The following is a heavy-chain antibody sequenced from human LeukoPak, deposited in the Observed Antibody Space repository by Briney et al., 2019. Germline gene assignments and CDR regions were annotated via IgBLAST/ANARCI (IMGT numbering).Heavy chain of an antibody. Sequence: GGSLRLSCAASGFTFSSYDMSWVRQAPGKGLEWVSAISGSGVSTYYADSVKGRFTISRDNSENTLYLQMNSLRAEDTAVYYCAKDLRFGGPPGFDPWGQGTRVTASS. CDR1: GFTFSSYD. J-gene: IGHJ5*02. CDR3: AKDLRFGGPPGFDP. CDR2: ISGSGVST. D-gene: IGHD3-16*01. V-gene: IGHV3-23*01.